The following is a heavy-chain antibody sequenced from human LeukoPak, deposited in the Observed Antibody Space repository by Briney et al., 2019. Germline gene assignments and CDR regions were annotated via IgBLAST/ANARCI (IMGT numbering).Heavy chain of an antibody. Sequence: GGSLRLSCAASGFTFSDHYMDWVRQAPGKGLEYVAYINPDGSEKNCVDSVKGRFSISRDNAQNTLFLQMNSLRAEDTALYYCARHGDFCFDNWGQGTPVTVS. V-gene: IGHV3-7*03. J-gene: IGHJ4*02. CDR1: GFTFSDHY. CDR3: ARHGDFCFDN. CDR2: INPDGSEK. D-gene: IGHD4-17*01.